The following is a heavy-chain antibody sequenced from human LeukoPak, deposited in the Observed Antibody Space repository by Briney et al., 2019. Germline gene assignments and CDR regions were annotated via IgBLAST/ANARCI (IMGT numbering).Heavy chain of an antibody. CDR2: ISYDGRNK. J-gene: IGHJ4*02. CDR1: GFTFSSYG. D-gene: IGHD6-13*01. CDR3: VKDMKIKAAGYYFDY. V-gene: IGHV3-30*18. Sequence: PGGSLRLSCAASGFTFSSYGMPWVRQAPGKGLEWVAVISYDGRNKYYADSVRGRFTISRDNSKNTVYLQMNSLRAEDTAVFYCVKDMKIKAAGYYFDYWGQGTLVTVSS.